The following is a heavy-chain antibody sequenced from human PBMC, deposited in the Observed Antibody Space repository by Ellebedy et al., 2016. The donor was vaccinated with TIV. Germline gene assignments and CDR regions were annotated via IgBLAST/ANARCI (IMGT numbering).Heavy chain of an antibody. CDR1: GFTFTNYA. CDR2: ISGSGGNT. J-gene: IGHJ4*02. CDR3: ARDPPADRLSTWG. D-gene: IGHD2/OR15-2a*01. Sequence: GESLKISCAASGFTFTNYAMHWVRQAPGKGLEWVSGISGSGGNTFYADSVKGRFTVSRDGSKNTLYLQMTSLRVEDTAVYYCARDPPADRLSTWGWGQGTLVTVSS. V-gene: IGHV3-23*01.